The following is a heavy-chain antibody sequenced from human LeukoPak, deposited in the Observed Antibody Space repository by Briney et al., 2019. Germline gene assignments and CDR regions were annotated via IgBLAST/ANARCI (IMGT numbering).Heavy chain of an antibody. CDR2: IYYSGTT. V-gene: IGHV4-31*03. D-gene: IGHD2-21*02. CDR3: ARAAHIVVVTAIYYFDY. J-gene: IGHJ4*02. Sequence: SETLSLTCTVSGGSISSGGYYWSWIRQHAGKGLGWIGYIYYSGTTYYNPSLKSRVTISVDTSKNQFSLKLSSVTAADTAVYYCARAAHIVVVTAIYYFDYWGQGTLVTVSS. CDR1: GGSISSGGYY.